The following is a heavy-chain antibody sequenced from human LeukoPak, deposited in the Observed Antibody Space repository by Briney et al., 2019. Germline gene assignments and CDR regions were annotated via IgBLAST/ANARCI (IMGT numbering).Heavy chain of an antibody. CDR1: GGSISSGSYY. D-gene: IGHD3-22*01. Sequence: ASETLSLTCTVSGGSISSGSYYWSWLRQPAGKGLECIGRIYTSGSTNYNPSLKSRVTISVDTSKNQFSLKLSSVTAADTAVYYCAREEVIVVVSYFDYWGQGTLVTVSS. J-gene: IGHJ4*02. CDR3: AREEVIVVVSYFDY. V-gene: IGHV4-61*02. CDR2: IYTSGST.